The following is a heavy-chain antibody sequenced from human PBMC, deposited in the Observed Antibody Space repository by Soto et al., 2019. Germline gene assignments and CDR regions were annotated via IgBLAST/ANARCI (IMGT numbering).Heavy chain of an antibody. V-gene: IGHV4-34*01. D-gene: IGHD6-19*01. J-gene: IGHJ5*02. Sequence: PSETLSLTCAVYGGSFSGYYWSWIRQPPGKGLEWIGEINHSGSTNYNPSLKSRVTISVDTSKNQFSLKLSSVTAEDTAVYYCARGRYSSGLFDPWGQGTLVTVSS. CDR2: INHSGST. CDR3: ARGRYSSGLFDP. CDR1: GGSFSGYY.